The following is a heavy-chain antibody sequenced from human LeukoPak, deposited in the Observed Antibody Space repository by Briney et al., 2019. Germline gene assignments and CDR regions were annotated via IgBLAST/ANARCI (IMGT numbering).Heavy chain of an antibody. D-gene: IGHD3-10*01. CDR3: ARELWGYRASRSYYYYGMDV. CDR1: GGSISSSDYY. Sequence: SETLSLTCTVSGGSISSSDYYWGWIRQPPGKGLEWIGSIYYSGSTHYNPSLDPSLKSRVTTSVDTSKNQFSLKLSSVTAADTAVYYCARELWGYRASRSYYYYGMDVWGQGTTVTVSS. V-gene: IGHV4-39*07. CDR2: IYYSGST. J-gene: IGHJ6*02.